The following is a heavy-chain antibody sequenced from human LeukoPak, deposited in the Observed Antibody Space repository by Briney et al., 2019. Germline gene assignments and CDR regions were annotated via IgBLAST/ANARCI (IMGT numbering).Heavy chain of an antibody. Sequence: GGSLRLSCAASGFTFSTYSMNWVRQAPGKGPEWVSYISVSLIYYAESVKGRFTISRDNAKNSLYLQMNSLRDEGTAVYYCARGRYSSSWYFDYWGQGTLVTVSS. CDR3: ARGRYSSSWYFDY. J-gene: IGHJ4*02. D-gene: IGHD6-13*01. CDR1: GFTFSTYS. CDR2: ISVSLI. V-gene: IGHV3-48*02.